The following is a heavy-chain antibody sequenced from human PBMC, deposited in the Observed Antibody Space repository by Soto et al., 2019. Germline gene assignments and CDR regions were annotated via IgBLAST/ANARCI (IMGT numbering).Heavy chain of an antibody. CDR1: GFTFSSYS. V-gene: IGHV3-48*02. CDR2: ISSSGSTI. D-gene: IGHD6-6*01. CDR3: AREAAVPLNWFDP. Sequence: GGSLRLSCAASGFTFSSYSMNWVRQAPGKGLEWVSYISSSGSTIFSADSVKGRFTISRDNAKNSLYLQMNSLRDEDTAVYYCAREAAVPLNWFDPWGQVTLVTVSS. J-gene: IGHJ5*02.